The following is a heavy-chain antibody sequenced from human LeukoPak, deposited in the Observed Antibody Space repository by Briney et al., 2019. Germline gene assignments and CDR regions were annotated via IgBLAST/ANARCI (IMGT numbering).Heavy chain of an antibody. D-gene: IGHD3-22*01. J-gene: IGHJ6*03. CDR1: GGSISSYY. Sequence: PSETLSLTCTVSGGSISSYYWSWIRQPAGKGLEWIGRIYTSGSTNYNPSLKSRVTMSVDTSKNQFSLKLSSVTAADTAVYYCARDRYYDSRGYFKSYYYYYYMDVWGKGTTVTVSS. CDR2: IYTSGST. CDR3: ARDRYYDSRGYFKSYYYYYYMDV. V-gene: IGHV4-4*07.